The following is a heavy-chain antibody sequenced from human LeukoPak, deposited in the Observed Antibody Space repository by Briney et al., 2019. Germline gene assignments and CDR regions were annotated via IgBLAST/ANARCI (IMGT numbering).Heavy chain of an antibody. CDR3: AREVSIGGTFDY. D-gene: IGHD1-14*01. V-gene: IGHV3-30-3*01. CDR1: GFAFNPYS. CDR2: ISFDGNNK. Sequence: GGSLRLSCAASGFAFNPYSMHWVRQPPGKAQEWLAVISFDGNNKYYADSVKGRFTISRDNSKNTLNLQMHSLRTDDTAVYYCAREVSIGGTFDYWGQGTLVTISS. J-gene: IGHJ4*02.